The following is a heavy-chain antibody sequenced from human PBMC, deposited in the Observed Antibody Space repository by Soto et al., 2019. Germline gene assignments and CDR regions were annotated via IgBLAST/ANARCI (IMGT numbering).Heavy chain of an antibody. CDR1: GGSFSGYY. D-gene: IGHD3-9*01. CDR2: VSHSGST. CDR3: ARGDILTGYQY. J-gene: IGHJ4*02. V-gene: IGHV4-34*01. Sequence: SETLSLTCAVYGGSFSGYYWSWIRQPPGKGLEWIGEVSHSGSTKYNPSLKSRVTISVDTSKNQFSLKLSSVTAADTAVYYCARGDILTGYQYWGQGALVTVSS.